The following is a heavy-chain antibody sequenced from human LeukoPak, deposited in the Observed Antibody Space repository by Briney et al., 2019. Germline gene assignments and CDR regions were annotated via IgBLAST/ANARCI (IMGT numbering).Heavy chain of an antibody. Sequence: GASVKVSCKVSGYTLTELSMHWVRQAPGKGLEWMGGFDPEDGETIYAQKFQGRVTMTEDTSTDTAYMELSSLRSEDTAVYYCATAHRLGIAAPFDYWGQGTLVTVSS. J-gene: IGHJ4*02. V-gene: IGHV1-24*01. D-gene: IGHD6-6*01. CDR2: FDPEDGET. CDR3: ATAHRLGIAAPFDY. CDR1: GYTLTELS.